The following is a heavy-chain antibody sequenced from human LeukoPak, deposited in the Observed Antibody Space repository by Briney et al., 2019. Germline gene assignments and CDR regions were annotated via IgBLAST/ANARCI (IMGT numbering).Heavy chain of an antibody. D-gene: IGHD3-22*01. CDR2: INPSGGST. CDR3: ARGKYFYDSRPVAGWYFDY. Sequence: GASVKVSCKASGYTFTSYYMHWVRQAPGQGLEWMGIINPSGGSTNYAQRFQGRVTMTRDTSTNTVYMELSSLRSEDTAVYYCARGKYFYDSRPVAGWYFDYWGQGTLVTVSS. CDR1: GYTFTSYY. V-gene: IGHV1-46*01. J-gene: IGHJ4*02.